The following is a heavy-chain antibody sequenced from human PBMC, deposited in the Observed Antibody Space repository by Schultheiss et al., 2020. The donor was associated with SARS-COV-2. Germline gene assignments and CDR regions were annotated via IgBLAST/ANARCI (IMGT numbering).Heavy chain of an antibody. CDR2: IWYDGSNK. Sequence: GGSLRLSCAASGFTFSSYGMHWVRQAPGKGLEWVAVIWYDGSNKYYADSVKGRFTISRDNSKNTLYLQMNSLRAEDTAVYYCAREALGYCSGGSCYSVYYYYGMDVWGQGTTATVSS. D-gene: IGHD2-15*01. CDR3: AREALGYCSGGSCYSVYYYYGMDV. V-gene: IGHV3-33*01. J-gene: IGHJ6*02. CDR1: GFTFSSYG.